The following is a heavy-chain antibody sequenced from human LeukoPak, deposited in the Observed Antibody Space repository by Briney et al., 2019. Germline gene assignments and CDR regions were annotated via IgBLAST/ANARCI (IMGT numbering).Heavy chain of an antibody. CDR2: ISGSGGST. D-gene: IGHD5-24*01. J-gene: IGHJ4*02. CDR1: GFTFSSYA. CDR3: AKEDGYNGGEDY. V-gene: IGHV3-23*01. Sequence: GGSLRLSCAASGFTFSSYAMSWVRQAPGKGLEWVSAISGSGGSTYYADSMKGRFTISRDNSKNTLYLQMNSLRAGDTAVYYCAKEDGYNGGEDYWGQGTLVTVSS.